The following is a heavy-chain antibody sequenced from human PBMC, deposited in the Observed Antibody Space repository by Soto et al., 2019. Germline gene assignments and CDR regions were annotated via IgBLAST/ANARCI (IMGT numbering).Heavy chain of an antibody. Sequence: QVQLQESGPGLVKPSQTLSLTCTVSGGSISSGDYYWSWIRQHPGEGLEWIGYIHYSGSTYYNPSLKSRVTISVDTSKSQFSLKLRSVTAADPAVYYCATSHYYGSGSSGYWGQGTLVTVSS. CDR3: ATSHYYGSGSSGY. CDR1: GGSISSGDYY. D-gene: IGHD3-10*01. CDR2: IHYSGST. V-gene: IGHV4-31*03. J-gene: IGHJ4*02.